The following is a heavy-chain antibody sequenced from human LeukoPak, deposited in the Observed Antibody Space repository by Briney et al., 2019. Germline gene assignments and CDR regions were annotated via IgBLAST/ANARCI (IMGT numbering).Heavy chain of an antibody. Sequence: GGSLRLSCAASGFTFSSYSMNWVRQAPGKGLEWVSYISSSDNSIYYADSVKGRFTISRDNAKNSLYLQMNSLRAEDTAVYYCAREYSSGKYYLDYWGQGTLVTVSS. J-gene: IGHJ4*02. D-gene: IGHD6-19*01. CDR1: GFTFSSYS. CDR3: AREYSSGKYYLDY. V-gene: IGHV3-48*04. CDR2: ISSSDNSI.